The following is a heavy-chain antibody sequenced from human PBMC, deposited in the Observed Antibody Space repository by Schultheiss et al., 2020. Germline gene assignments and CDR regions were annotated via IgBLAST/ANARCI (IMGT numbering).Heavy chain of an antibody. CDR2: ISSSSSTI. D-gene: IGHD4-23*01. CDR3: AKGPYGGQVT. CDR1: GFTFSSYS. V-gene: IGHV3-48*01. J-gene: IGHJ5*02. Sequence: GESLKISCAASGFTFSSYSMNWVRQAPGKGLEWVSHISSSSSTIYSADSVKGRFTISRDNSKNTLYLQMNSLRAEDTAVYYCAKGPYGGQVTWGQGTLVTVSS.